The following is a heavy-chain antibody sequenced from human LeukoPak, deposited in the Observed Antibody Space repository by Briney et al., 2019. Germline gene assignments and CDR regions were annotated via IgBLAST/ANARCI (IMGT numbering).Heavy chain of an antibody. CDR1: GYTFTGYY. D-gene: IGHD6-6*01. CDR2: INPNSGGT. Sequence: ASVKVSCKASGYTFTGYYMHWVRQAPGQGLEWMGWINPNSGGTNYAQKFQGRVTMTRDTSISTAYMELSRLRSDDTAVYDCARERTAARNWFDPWGQGTLVTVSS. J-gene: IGHJ5*02. V-gene: IGHV1-2*02. CDR3: ARERTAARNWFDP.